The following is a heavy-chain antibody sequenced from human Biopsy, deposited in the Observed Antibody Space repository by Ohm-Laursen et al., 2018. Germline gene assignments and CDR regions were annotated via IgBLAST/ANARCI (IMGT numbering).Heavy chain of an antibody. J-gene: IGHJ4*02. D-gene: IGHD1-26*01. Sequence: SETRSLTCTVSGGSIYNFFWSWIRQPPGKGLEWIGYIYYSGSTNYNPSLKSRVTISVDRSKNHFSLELSSVTAADTAVYYCARVGAGAPSIDYFDYWGQGALVTVPS. CDR1: GGSIYNFF. V-gene: IGHV4-59*01. CDR3: ARVGAGAPSIDYFDY. CDR2: IYYSGST.